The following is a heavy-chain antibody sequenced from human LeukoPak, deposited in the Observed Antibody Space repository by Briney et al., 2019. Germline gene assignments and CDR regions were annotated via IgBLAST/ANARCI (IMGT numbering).Heavy chain of an antibody. V-gene: IGHV3-13*01. CDR1: GFTFSKDD. D-gene: IGHD2-21*01. CDR3: TNEFCGGRAACGGGSYYDF. J-gene: IGHJ2*01. CDR2: IVVTGDT. Sequence: AGGSLRLSCAASGFTFSKDDFHWVRQPPGKGLEWVAAIVVTGDTYYADSVKSRFTISREDAANYLYLQMRSLAAGDTALYYCTNEFCGGRAACGGGSYYDFWGRGALVTVSS.